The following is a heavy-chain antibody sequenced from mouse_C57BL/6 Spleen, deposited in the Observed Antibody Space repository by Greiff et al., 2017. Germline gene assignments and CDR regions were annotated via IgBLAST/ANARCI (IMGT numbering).Heavy chain of an antibody. V-gene: IGHV1-59*01. CDR1: GYTFTSYW. CDR3: ARKRDWGDYFDY. J-gene: IGHJ2*01. CDR2: IDPSDSYT. Sequence: QVQLKQPGAELVRPGTSVKLSCKASGYTFTSYWMHWVKQRPGQGLEWIGVIDPSDSYTNYNQKFKGKATLTVDTSSSTAYMQLSSLTSEDSAVYYCARKRDWGDYFDYWGQGTTLTVSS.